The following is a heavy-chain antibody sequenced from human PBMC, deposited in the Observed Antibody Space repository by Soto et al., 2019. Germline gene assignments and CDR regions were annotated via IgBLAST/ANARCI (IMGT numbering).Heavy chain of an antibody. CDR2: IDYIGST. CDR1: GYSISSGGYY. V-gene: IGHV4-31*03. J-gene: IGHJ4*02. CDR3: ARIAKQGARLDF. D-gene: IGHD1-26*01. Sequence: QVQLQESGPGLVKPSQTLSLTCTVSGYSISSGGYYWSWIRQHPGKGLEWIGYIDYIGSTYYNPALKSRVTMSLDTSKNQFSLNLSSVTAADAAMFYCARIAKQGARLDFWGQGTLVTVSS.